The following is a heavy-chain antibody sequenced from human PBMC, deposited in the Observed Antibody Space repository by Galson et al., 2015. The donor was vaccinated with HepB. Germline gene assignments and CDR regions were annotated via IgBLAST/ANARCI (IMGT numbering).Heavy chain of an antibody. J-gene: IGHJ6*02. D-gene: IGHD3-10*01. CDR2: ISYDGSNE. CDR3: AKTRGYSYFYGMDV. Sequence: SLRLSCAASGFTFSSYGFHWVRQAPGKGLEWVALISYDGSNEYYADSVKGRFTISRDNSENTLYLQMNSLRPEDTAMYHCAKTRGYSYFYGMDVWGQGTTVSVSS. V-gene: IGHV3-30*18. CDR1: GFTFSSYG.